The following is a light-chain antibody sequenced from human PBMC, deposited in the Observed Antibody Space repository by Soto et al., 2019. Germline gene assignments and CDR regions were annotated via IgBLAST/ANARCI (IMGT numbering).Light chain of an antibody. V-gene: IGLV2-14*01. CDR1: SSDVGAYDF. CDR3: TSYTSSNTLYF. J-gene: IGLJ1*01. Sequence: QSVLTQPASVSGSPGQSITISCTGTSSDVGAYDFVSWYQQHPDKAPKLMIYDVSNRPSGVSDRFSGSKSGNTASLTISGLLAEDEADYSCTSYTSSNTLYFFGTGTKVTVL. CDR2: DVS.